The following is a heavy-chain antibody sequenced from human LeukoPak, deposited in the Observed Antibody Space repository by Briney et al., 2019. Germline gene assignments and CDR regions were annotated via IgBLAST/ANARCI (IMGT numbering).Heavy chain of an antibody. D-gene: IGHD2-21*02. CDR3: AKDIVGGGDDY. V-gene: IGHV3-48*03. J-gene: IGHJ4*02. CDR2: ISSSGSTI. CDR1: GSTFSSYE. Sequence: PGGSLRLSCAASGSTFSSYEMNWVRQAPGKGLEWVSYISSSGSTIYYADSVKGRFTISRDNAKNSLYLQMNSLRAEDTAVYYCAKDIVGGGDDYWGQGTLVIVSS.